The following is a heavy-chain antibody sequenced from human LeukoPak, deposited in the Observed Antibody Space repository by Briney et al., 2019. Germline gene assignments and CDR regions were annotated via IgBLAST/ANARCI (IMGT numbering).Heavy chain of an antibody. V-gene: IGHV1-69*05. CDR3: ASMARYNWNDAGT. Sequence: SVKVSCKASGGTFSSYAISWVRQAPGQGLEWMGGIIPIFGTANYAQKFQGRVTITTDESTSTAYMELSSLRSEDTAVYYCASMARYNWNDAGTWDQGTLVTVSS. D-gene: IGHD1-1*01. CDR1: GGTFSSYA. CDR2: IIPIFGTA. J-gene: IGHJ4*02.